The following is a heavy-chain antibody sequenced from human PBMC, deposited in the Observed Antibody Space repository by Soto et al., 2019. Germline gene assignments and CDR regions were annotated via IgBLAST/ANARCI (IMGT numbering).Heavy chain of an antibody. Sequence: ASVKVSCKASGYTFTSYAMHWVRQAPGQRLEWMGWINAGNGNTKYSQKFQGRVTITRDTSASTAYMELSSLRSEDTAVYYCARQRLLGYCSSTSCPAVYCLDVWGQGTTVTVSS. CDR3: ARQRLLGYCSSTSCPAVYCLDV. CDR2: INAGNGNT. J-gene: IGHJ6*02. CDR1: GYTFTSYA. V-gene: IGHV1-3*01. D-gene: IGHD2-2*01.